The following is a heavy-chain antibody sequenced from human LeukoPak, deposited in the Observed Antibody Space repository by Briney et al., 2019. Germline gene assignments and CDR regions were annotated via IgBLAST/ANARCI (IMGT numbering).Heavy chain of an antibody. V-gene: IGHV3-74*03. J-gene: IGHJ4*02. CDR3: ARASTTVPNLLDY. D-gene: IGHD4-17*01. CDR2: INGDGPST. CDR1: GFTFSTYW. Sequence: PGGSLRLSCAASGFTFSTYWMHWVRQAPGKGLLWVSRINGDGPSTKYADSVKGRFTISRDNARHTLYLQMNSLRAEDTAVYYCARASTTVPNLLDYWGQGTLVTVSS.